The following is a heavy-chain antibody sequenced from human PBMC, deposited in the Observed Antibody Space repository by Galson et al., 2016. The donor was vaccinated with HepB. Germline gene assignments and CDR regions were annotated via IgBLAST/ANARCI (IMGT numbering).Heavy chain of an antibody. CDR2: IKRIFNGGST. D-gene: IGHD2-15*01. V-gene: IGHV3-15*01. J-gene: IGHJ6*02. CDR1: GFHFRDAW. Sequence: SLRLSCAASGFHFRDAWMGWVRQAPGEGLEWVAHIKRIFNGGSTDYNEAVKGRFFILRSYSTSPLSLRMTSLRAADSAVFFCVALTHRFGGRFEGPSDDFFVIDVWGQGATVSVS. CDR3: VALTHRFGGRFEGPSDDFFVIDV.